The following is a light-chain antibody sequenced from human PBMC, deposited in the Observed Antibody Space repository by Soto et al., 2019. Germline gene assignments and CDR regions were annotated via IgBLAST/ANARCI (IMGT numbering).Light chain of an antibody. V-gene: IGKV3-15*01. Sequence: EIVMTQSPATLSVSPGERATLSCRASQSVSTNLAWYQQKPGQAPRLLVYGASTRATGIPTRFSGSGSRTEFTLTISSLQSEDFAIYYCQQYNNWPPCTFGQGTKVEIK. CDR1: QSVSTN. J-gene: IGKJ1*01. CDR3: QQYNNWPPCT. CDR2: GAS.